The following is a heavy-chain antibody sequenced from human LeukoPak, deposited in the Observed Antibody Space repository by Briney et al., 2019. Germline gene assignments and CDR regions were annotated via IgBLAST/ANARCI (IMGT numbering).Heavy chain of an antibody. CDR3: ARGHCGGDCFFPVDY. D-gene: IGHD2-21*01. CDR2: ISSSIGTI. J-gene: IGHJ4*02. CDR1: GFTFSSYS. Sequence: GGSLRLSCAASGFTFSSYSRNWVRQAPGKGLEWVSYISSSIGTIYYSDSLKGRFTISRDNAKNSPYQQNNSLRDEDTAVYYCARGHCGGDCFFPVDYWGQGTLVTVSS. V-gene: IGHV3-48*02.